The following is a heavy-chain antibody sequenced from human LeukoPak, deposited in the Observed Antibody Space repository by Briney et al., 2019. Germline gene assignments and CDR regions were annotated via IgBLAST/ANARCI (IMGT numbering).Heavy chain of an antibody. V-gene: IGHV3-23*01. CDR1: GFTFSDYA. Sequence: GGSLRLSCAASGFTFSDYAMSWVRQVPGKGLEWVSAISGSGADTYYPDSMKGRCTISRDNSKNTLYLQMNSLRAEDTAVYYCAEGSGSYLFDHWGQGTLVTVSS. D-gene: IGHD1-26*01. J-gene: IGHJ4*02. CDR3: AEGSGSYLFDH. CDR2: ISGSGADT.